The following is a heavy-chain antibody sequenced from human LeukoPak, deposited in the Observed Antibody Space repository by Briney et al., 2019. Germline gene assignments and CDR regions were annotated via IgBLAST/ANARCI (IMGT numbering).Heavy chain of an antibody. D-gene: IGHD3-16*02. J-gene: IGHJ5*02. CDR1: GFTFSSYS. V-gene: IGHV3-21*01. CDR2: ISSSSSYI. CDR3: ARDLSPKAPLSS. Sequence: GGSLRLSCAASGFTFSSYSMNWVRQAPGKGLEWVSSISSSSSYIYYADSVKGRFTISRDNAKNSLYLQMNSLRAEDTAVYYCARDLSPKAPLSSWGQGTLVTVSS.